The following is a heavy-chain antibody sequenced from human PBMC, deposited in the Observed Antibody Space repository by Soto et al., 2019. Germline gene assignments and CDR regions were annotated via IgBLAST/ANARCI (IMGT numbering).Heavy chain of an antibody. Sequence: KPSETLSLTCAVYGGSLRDYYWSWIRQPPGKGLEWIGEINHSGSTNFNPSLKSRVTISVDTSKNQFSLKLTSVTAADTAVYYCARGPRHWGQGALVTVSS. V-gene: IGHV4-34*01. CDR2: INHSGST. CDR3: ARGPRH. CDR1: GGSLRDYY. J-gene: IGHJ4*02.